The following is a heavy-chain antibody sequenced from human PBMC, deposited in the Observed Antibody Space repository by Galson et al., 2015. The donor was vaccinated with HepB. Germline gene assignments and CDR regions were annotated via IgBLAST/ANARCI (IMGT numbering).Heavy chain of an antibody. Sequence: SLRLSCAASGFTFSSYAMHWVRQAPGKGLEWVAVISYDGSNKYYADSVKGRFTISRDNSKNTLYLQMNSLRAEDTAVYYCARENEGRFLEWLLPREYYFDYWGQGTLVTVSS. D-gene: IGHD3-3*01. J-gene: IGHJ4*02. V-gene: IGHV3-30-3*01. CDR3: ARENEGRFLEWLLPREYYFDY. CDR2: ISYDGSNK. CDR1: GFTFSSYA.